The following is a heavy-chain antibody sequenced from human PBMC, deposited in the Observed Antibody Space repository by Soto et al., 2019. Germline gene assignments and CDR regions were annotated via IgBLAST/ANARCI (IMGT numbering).Heavy chain of an antibody. CDR2: INHSGST. CDR1: GGSFSGYY. V-gene: IGHV4-34*01. J-gene: IGHJ4*02. CDR3: ARDKITGLFDY. Sequence: QVQLQQWGAGLLKPSETLSLTCAVYGGSFSGYYWTWIRQPPGTGLEWIGEINHSGSTNYNPSLKSRVTISVGPSMNQFSLKLTSVTAAATAVYYCARDKITGLFDYWGQGTLVTVSS. D-gene: IGHD2-8*02.